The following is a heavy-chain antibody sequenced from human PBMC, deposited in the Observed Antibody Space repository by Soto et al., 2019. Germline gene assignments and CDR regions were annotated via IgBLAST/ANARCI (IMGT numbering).Heavy chain of an antibody. CDR3: ARDIAAAGRPYYYYYGMDV. J-gene: IGHJ6*02. CDR2: IYYSGST. Sequence: QVQLQESGPGLVKPSQTLSLTCTVSGGSISSGGYYWSWIRQHPGKGLEWIGYIYYSGSTYYNPPLKSRVTISVDTSKNQFSLKLSSVTAADTAVYYCARDIAAAGRPYYYYYGMDVWGQGTTVTVSS. D-gene: IGHD6-13*01. CDR1: GGSISSGGYY. V-gene: IGHV4-31*03.